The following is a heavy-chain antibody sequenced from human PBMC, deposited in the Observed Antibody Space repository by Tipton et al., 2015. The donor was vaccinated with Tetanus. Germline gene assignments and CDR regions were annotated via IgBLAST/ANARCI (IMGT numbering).Heavy chain of an antibody. J-gene: IGHJ4*02. CDR1: GFIFSSYG. V-gene: IGHV3-33*01. CDR3: AREADCGGGSCFSGDFDN. CDR2: SWYDGTDK. D-gene: IGHD2-15*01. Sequence: SLRLSCAASGFIFSSYGIHWVRQAPGKGLEWVAVSWYDGTDKYYADSVKGRFTISRDNSKNTLYLQMNSLRAEDTAVYYCAREADCGGGSCFSGDFDNWGQGTLVTVSS.